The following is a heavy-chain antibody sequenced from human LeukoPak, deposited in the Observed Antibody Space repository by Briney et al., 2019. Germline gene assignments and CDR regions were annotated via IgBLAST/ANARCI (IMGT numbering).Heavy chain of an antibody. Sequence: SETLSLTCAVYGGSFSGYYWSWIRQPPGKGLEWIGEINHSGSTNYNPSLKSRVTISVDTSKHQFSLTLSSVTAADPAVYYCARGRMVRGTIDYWGQGTLVTVSS. J-gene: IGHJ4*02. CDR3: ARGRMVRGTIDY. V-gene: IGHV4-34*01. CDR1: GGSFSGYY. CDR2: INHSGST. D-gene: IGHD3-10*01.